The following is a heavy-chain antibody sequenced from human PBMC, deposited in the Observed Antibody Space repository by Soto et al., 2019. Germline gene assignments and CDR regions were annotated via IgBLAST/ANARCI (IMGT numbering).Heavy chain of an antibody. CDR3: ARCLWFGELLYPRINWFDP. CDR2: IYYSGST. CDR1: GGSISSGDYY. J-gene: IGHJ5*02. Sequence: SETLSLTCTVSGGSISSGDYYWSWIRQPPGKGLERIGYIYYSGSTYYNPSLKSRVTISVDTSKNQFSLKLSSVTAADTAVYYCARCLWFGELLYPRINWFDPWGQGTLVTVSS. D-gene: IGHD3-10*01. V-gene: IGHV4-30-4*01.